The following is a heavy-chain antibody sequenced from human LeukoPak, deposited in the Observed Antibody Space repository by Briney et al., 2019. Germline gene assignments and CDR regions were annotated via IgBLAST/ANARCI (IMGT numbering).Heavy chain of an antibody. Sequence: GGSLRLSCAASGFTFSSYGMHWVRQAPGKGLEWVAFIRYDGSNKYYADSVKGRFTISRDNSKNTLHLQMNSLRAEDTAVYYCAKDSSSGSSGSFRDYWGQGTLVTVSS. CDR3: AKDSSSGSSGSFRDY. V-gene: IGHV3-30*02. CDR2: IRYDGSNK. CDR1: GFTFSSYG. J-gene: IGHJ4*02. D-gene: IGHD3-22*01.